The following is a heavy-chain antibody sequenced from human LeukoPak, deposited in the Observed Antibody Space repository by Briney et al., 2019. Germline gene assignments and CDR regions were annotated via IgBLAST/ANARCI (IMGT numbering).Heavy chain of an antibody. CDR2: ISNGSSYI. CDR1: GFTFSSYS. Sequence: KPGGSLRLSCAASGFTFSSYSMNWVRQAPGKGLEWVSSISNGSSYIYYADSLKGRFAISRDNAKNSLYLQMNSLRAEDTALYYCAKDMTPIAAAGTGDFDYWGQGTLVTVSS. CDR3: AKDMTPIAAAGTGDFDY. J-gene: IGHJ4*02. D-gene: IGHD6-13*01. V-gene: IGHV3-21*04.